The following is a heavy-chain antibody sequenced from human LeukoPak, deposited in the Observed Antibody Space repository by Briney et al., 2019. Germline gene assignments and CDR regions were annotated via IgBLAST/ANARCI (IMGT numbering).Heavy chain of an antibody. CDR3: ARGGFLSSAYGMDV. J-gene: IGHJ6*02. Sequence: GGSLRLSCAASGFTVSSNYMSWVRQAPGKGLEWVSVIYSGGSTYYADSVKGRFTISRDNSKNTLYLQMNSLRAEDTAVYYCARGGFLSSAYGMDVWGQGTTVTVSS. CDR2: IYSGGST. D-gene: IGHD3-3*01. V-gene: IGHV3-66*01. CDR1: GFTVSSNY.